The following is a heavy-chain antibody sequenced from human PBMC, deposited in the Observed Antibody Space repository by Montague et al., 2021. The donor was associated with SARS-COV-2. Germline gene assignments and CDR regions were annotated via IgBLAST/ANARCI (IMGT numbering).Heavy chain of an antibody. J-gene: IGHJ4*02. D-gene: IGHD3-3*01. V-gene: IGHV3-74*01. CDR3: SSGRKWSGDGGQVAY. Sequence: SLRLSCAASGFTFSSSWMYWVRQAPGKGLVWVSRINSDGSSTSYADSVKGRFTISRDNAKDTLFLQMDSLRAEDTAVYYCSSGRKWSGDGGQVAYWGQGTLVTVSS. CDR2: INSDGSST. CDR1: GFTFSSSW.